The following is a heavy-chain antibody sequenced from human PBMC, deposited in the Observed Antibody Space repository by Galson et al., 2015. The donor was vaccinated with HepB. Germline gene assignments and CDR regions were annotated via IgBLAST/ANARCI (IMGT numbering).Heavy chain of an antibody. CDR2: ISTYNGNT. J-gene: IGHJ4*02. CDR1: GYTFTSYG. V-gene: IGHV1-18*01. D-gene: IGHD6-6*01. Sequence: SVTVSCKASGYTFTSYGINLVRQAPGQGLEWMGWISTYNGNTKYAQKLQDRVTMTRDTSTTTTYMELRSLTSDDTAVYYCASGGAAPGWWGQGTLVTVSS. CDR3: ASGGAAPGW.